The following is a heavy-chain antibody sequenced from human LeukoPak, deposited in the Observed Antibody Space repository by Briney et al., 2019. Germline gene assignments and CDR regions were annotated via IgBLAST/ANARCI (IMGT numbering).Heavy chain of an antibody. CDR3: AREGYDYVWGSYRQRNSFDY. J-gene: IGHJ4*02. CDR2: IWYGGSNK. CDR1: GFTFSSYG. V-gene: IGHV3-33*01. Sequence: SGGSLRLSCAASGFTFSSYGMHWVRQAPGKGLEWVAVIWYGGSNKYYADSVKGRFTISRDNSKNTLYLQMNSLRAEDTAVYYCAREGYDYVWGSYRQRNSFDYWGQGTLVTVSS. D-gene: IGHD3-16*02.